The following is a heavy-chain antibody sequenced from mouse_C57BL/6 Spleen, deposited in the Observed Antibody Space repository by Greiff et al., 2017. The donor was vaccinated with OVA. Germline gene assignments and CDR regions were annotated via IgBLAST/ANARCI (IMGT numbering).Heavy chain of an antibody. Sequence: VKLVESDAELVKPGASVKISCKVSGYTFTDHTIHWMKQRPEQGLEWIGYIYPRDGSTKYNEKFKGKATLTADKSSSTAYMQLNSLTSEDSAVYFCARRAYSKGYFDVWGTGTTVTVSS. J-gene: IGHJ1*03. V-gene: IGHV1-78*01. CDR3: ARRAYSKGYFDV. CDR2: IYPRDGST. D-gene: IGHD2-10*01. CDR1: GYTFTDHT.